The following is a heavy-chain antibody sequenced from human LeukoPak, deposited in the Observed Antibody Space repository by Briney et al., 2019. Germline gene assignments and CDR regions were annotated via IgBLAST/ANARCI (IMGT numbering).Heavy chain of an antibody. CDR3: AREYYYDFGPPQH. CDR2: INPNSGGT. D-gene: IGHD3-22*01. Sequence: ASVKVSCKASGYTFTGYYMHWVRQAPGQGLEWVGWINPNSGGTNYAQKFQGRVTMTRDTSISTAYMELSRLRSDDTAVYYCAREYYYDFGPPQHWGQGTLVTVSS. J-gene: IGHJ4*02. CDR1: GYTFTGYY. V-gene: IGHV1-2*02.